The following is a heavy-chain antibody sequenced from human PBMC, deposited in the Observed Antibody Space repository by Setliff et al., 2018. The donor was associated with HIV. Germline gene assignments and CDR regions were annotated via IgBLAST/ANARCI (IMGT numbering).Heavy chain of an antibody. CDR2: IYSTGST. D-gene: IGHD4-17*01. V-gene: IGHV4-59*11. CDR3: AKGAGFYGDYTFDY. Sequence: SETLSLTCTVSGASISSHYWSWIRQSPGRELEWIGYIYSTGSTNYNPSLQSRVSISMDASKNKFSLKVTSVTSADTAVYFCAKGAGFYGDYTFDYWGQGHLVTV. CDR1: GASISSHY. J-gene: IGHJ4*02.